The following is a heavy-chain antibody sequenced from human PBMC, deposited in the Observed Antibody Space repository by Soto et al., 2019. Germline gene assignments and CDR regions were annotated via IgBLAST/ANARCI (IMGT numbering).Heavy chain of an antibody. V-gene: IGHV4-34*01. D-gene: IGHD4-17*01. CDR2: INHSGST. CDR3: ARRWGVYGDYGEYCFDY. CDR1: GGSFSGYY. J-gene: IGHJ4*02. Sequence: PSETLSLTCAVSGGSFSGYYWSWIRQPPGKGLEWIGEINHSGSTNYNPSLKSRVTISVDTSKNQFSLKLSSVTAADTAVYYCARRWGVYGDYGEYCFDYWGQGTLVTVSS.